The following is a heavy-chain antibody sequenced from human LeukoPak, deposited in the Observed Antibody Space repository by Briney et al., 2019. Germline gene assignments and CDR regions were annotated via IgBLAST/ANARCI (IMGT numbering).Heavy chain of an antibody. V-gene: IGHV3-74*01. CDR1: GFTFSRYW. J-gene: IGHJ6*03. D-gene: IGHD3-22*01. CDR3: ARGTTYYYDYRGSYYYMDV. CDR2: IINDGSST. Sequence: GGSLRLSCAASGFTFSRYWMHWVRQAPGKGLVWVSRIINDGSSTTYADSVKGRFTISRDNAKSTLYLQMNSLRVEDTAVYYCARGTTYYYDYRGSYYYMDVWGKGATVTVSS.